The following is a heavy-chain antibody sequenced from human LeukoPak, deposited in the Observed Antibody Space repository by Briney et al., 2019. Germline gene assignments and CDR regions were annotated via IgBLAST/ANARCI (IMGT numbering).Heavy chain of an antibody. CDR2: ISGSGGNT. D-gene: IGHD6-13*01. CDR3: ARHSRGRWYVFDY. CDR1: GFTFSSYA. V-gene: IGHV3-23*01. J-gene: IGHJ4*02. Sequence: GGSLTLSCAASGFTFSSYAMSWVGQATGKGLEWVSGISGSGGNTYYADSVKGRFTISRDNSNNTLYLQMNSLRAEDTAVYYCARHSRGRWYVFDYWGQGTLVTVSS.